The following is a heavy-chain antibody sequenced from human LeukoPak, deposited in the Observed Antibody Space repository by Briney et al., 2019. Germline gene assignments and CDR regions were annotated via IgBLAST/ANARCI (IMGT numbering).Heavy chain of an antibody. J-gene: IGHJ4*02. CDR3: VPIKNIVVVPAGREAVDY. D-gene: IGHD2-2*01. CDR1: GFTFSNAW. CDR2: MKSKTDGGTT. Sequence: GGSLRLSCAASGFTFSNAWMSWAGQAPGKGLEWVGRMKSKTDGGTTEYAAPVKGRFTTSRDDSKNTLYLQMNSLETEDTGVSYCVPIKNIVVVPAGREAVDYWGQGTLVTVSS. V-gene: IGHV3-15*01.